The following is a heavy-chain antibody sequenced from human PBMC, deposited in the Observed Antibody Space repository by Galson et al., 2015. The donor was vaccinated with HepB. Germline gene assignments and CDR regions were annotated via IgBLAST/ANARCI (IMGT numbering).Heavy chain of an antibody. J-gene: IGHJ4*02. CDR2: IIPILGIA. V-gene: IGHV1-69*04. CDR3: ARDSEQVSSRIAVARTFDY. CDR1: GGTFSSYA. Sequence: SVKVSCKASGGTFSSYAISWVRQAPGQGLEWMGRIIPILGIANYAQKFQGRVTITADKSTSTAYMELSSLRSEDTAVYYCARDSEQVSSRIAVARTFDYCGQGTLVTVSS. D-gene: IGHD6-19*01.